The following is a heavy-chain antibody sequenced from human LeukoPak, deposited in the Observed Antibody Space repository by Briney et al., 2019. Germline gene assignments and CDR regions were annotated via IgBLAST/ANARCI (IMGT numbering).Heavy chain of an antibody. V-gene: IGHV3-23*01. CDR1: GFTFSGYA. CDR3: ARDSGPGGYYYDSSGLIDAFDI. J-gene: IGHJ3*02. CDR2: FSGGGDHT. D-gene: IGHD3-22*01. Sequence: GGSLRLSWAASGFTFSGYAMSWVRQAPGKGLEWVSTFSGGGDHTYYADSVKGRFTIARDKSKNTLHLQMNSLRAEDTAVYYCARDSGPGGYYYDSSGLIDAFDIWGQGTMVTVSS.